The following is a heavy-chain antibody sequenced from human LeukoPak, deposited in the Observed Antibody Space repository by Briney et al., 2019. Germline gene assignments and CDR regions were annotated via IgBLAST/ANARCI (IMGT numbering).Heavy chain of an antibody. CDR1: GFTFSSYG. V-gene: IGHV3-23*01. CDR2: ISGSGGST. Sequence: GSLRLSCAASGFTFSSYGMSWVRQAPGKGLEWVSAISGSGGSTYYADSVKGRFTISRDNSKNTLYLQMNSLRAEDTAVYYCAKSPIVVVTEFDYWGQGTLVTVSS. D-gene: IGHD2-21*02. J-gene: IGHJ4*02. CDR3: AKSPIVVVTEFDY.